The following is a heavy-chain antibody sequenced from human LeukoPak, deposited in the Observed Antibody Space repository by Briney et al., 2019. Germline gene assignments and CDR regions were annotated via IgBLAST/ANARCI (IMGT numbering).Heavy chain of an antibody. Sequence: PGGSLRLSCAASGLTFSSYWMTWVRQAPGKGLEWVANIKLDGSEKYYVDSVKGRFTISRDNAKNSLYLQMNSLRAEDTAVYYCARESYRATTGYFDYWGQGTLVTVSS. J-gene: IGHJ4*02. D-gene: IGHD4-17*01. CDR2: IKLDGSEK. CDR1: GLTFSSYW. CDR3: ARESYRATTGYFDY. V-gene: IGHV3-7*01.